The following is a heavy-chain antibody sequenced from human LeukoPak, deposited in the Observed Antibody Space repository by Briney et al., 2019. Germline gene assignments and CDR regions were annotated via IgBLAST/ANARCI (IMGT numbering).Heavy chain of an antibody. Sequence: LGGSLRLSCVASGFTFSSYWMSWVRQAPGKGLEWVANIKQDGSEKYYVDSVKGRFTISRDNAKNSLYLQMNSLRAEDTAVYYCARDFTSFHYWGQGTLVTVSS. V-gene: IGHV3-7*01. D-gene: IGHD2-2*01. CDR3: ARDFTSFHY. CDR2: IKQDGSEK. CDR1: GFTFSSYW. J-gene: IGHJ4*02.